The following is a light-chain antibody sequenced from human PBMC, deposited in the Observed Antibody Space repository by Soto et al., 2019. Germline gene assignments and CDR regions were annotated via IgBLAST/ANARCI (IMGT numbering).Light chain of an antibody. CDR2: DAS. J-gene: IGKJ2*03. CDR3: QQYGTYYS. CDR1: QSIDGW. V-gene: IGKV1-5*01. Sequence: DLQMTQSPSTLSASVGDRVTITCRASQSIDGWLAWYQQAPGKAPKLLIFDASRLESGVPSRFSGSGFGTEFTLTISSLQPDDFATYYCQQYGTYYSFGQGTRLEIK.